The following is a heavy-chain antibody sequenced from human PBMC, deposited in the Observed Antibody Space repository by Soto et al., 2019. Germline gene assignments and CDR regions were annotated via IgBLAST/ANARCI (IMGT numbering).Heavy chain of an antibody. J-gene: IGHJ4*02. V-gene: IGHV4-31*03. D-gene: IGHD6-19*01. CDR2: IYYSGST. CDR3: ARVEKSRWYYFDY. Sequence: SETLSLTCTVSGGSISSGGYYWSWIRQHPGKGLEWIGYIYYSGSTYYNPSLKSRVTISVDTSKNQFSLKLSSVTAADTAVYYCARVEKSRWYYFDYWGQGTLVTVSS. CDR1: GGSISSGGYY.